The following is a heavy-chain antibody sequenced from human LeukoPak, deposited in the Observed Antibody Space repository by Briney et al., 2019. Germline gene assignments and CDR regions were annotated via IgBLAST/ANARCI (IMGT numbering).Heavy chain of an antibody. D-gene: IGHD3-22*01. J-gene: IGHJ4*02. Sequence: GGSLRLSCAASGFIFEDYTMHWVRQVPGKTLEWVSLVNWHGTTYYADSLKGRFTISRDNSKNSLYLQMDSLRTEDTAFYYCAKDLTYESSGSVIDNGGLGTLVTVSS. CDR3: AKDLTYESSGSVIDN. CDR1: GFIFEDYT. CDR2: VNWHGTT. V-gene: IGHV3-43*01.